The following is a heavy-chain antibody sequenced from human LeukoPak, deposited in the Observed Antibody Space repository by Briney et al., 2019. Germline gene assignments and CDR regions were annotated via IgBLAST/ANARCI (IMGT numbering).Heavy chain of an antibody. Sequence: ASVKVSCKASGYTFTSYGISWVRQAPGQGLEWMGWISAYNGNTNYAQKLQGRVTMTTDTSTSTAYMEPRSLRSDDTAVYYCARDGTTVTTDNWFDPWGQGTLVTVSS. CDR2: ISAYNGNT. CDR3: ARDGTTVTTDNWFDP. D-gene: IGHD4-17*01. J-gene: IGHJ5*02. V-gene: IGHV1-18*01. CDR1: GYTFTSYG.